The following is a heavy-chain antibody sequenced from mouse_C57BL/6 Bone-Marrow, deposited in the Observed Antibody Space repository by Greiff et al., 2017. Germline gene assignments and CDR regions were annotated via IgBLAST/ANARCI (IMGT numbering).Heavy chain of an antibody. J-gene: IGHJ3*01. CDR1: GFSFNTYA. V-gene: IGHV10-1*01. CDR3: VREAYGNSSELDY. D-gene: IGHD1-1*01. Sequence: EVQLQESGGGLVQPKGSLKLSCAASGFSFNTYAMNWVRQAPGKGLEWVARIRSKSNNYATYYADSVKDRFTISRDDSESMLYLQMNNLTSEDTAMYYCVREAYGNSSELDYWGQGTLVNVSA. CDR2: IRSKSNNYAT.